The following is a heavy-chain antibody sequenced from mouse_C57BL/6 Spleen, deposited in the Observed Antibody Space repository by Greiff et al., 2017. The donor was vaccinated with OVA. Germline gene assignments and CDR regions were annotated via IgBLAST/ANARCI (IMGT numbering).Heavy chain of an antibody. D-gene: IGHD2-1*01. CDR2: IYPSDSET. V-gene: IGHV1-61*01. Sequence: QVQLQQPGAELVRPGSSVKLSCKASGYTFTSYWMDWVKQRPGQGLEWIGNIYPSDSETQYNQKFKDKATLTVDNPYSTAYMQISSLTSEDSAVYYCASGGNYGFAYWGQGTLVTVSA. CDR3: ASGGNYGFAY. CDR1: GYTFTSYW. J-gene: IGHJ3*01.